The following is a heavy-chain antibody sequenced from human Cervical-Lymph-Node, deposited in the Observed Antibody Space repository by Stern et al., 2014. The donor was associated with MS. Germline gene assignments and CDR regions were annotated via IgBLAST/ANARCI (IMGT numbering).Heavy chain of an antibody. CDR1: GYSFTNSW. CDR2: ISPVDSET. V-gene: IGHV5-51*01. Sequence: VQLVESGAEVKKPGQSLKISCKGSGYSFTNSWIGCVRQMPGKGLELMGIISPVDSETRYSPSFQGQVTISVDKSINTAYVQWTSLEASDTAMYYCARQGCATTSCHTIDSWGQGTLITVSS. CDR3: ARQGCATTSCHTIDS. D-gene: IGHD2-2*02. J-gene: IGHJ4*02.